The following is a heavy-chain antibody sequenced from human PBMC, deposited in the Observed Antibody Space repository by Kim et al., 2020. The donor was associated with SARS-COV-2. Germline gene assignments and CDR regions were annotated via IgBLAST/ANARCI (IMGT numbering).Heavy chain of an antibody. CDR2: ISSSSSYI. CDR3: ARAMATPGSTDL. CDR1: GFTFSSYS. Sequence: GGSLRLSCAASGFTFSSYSMNWVRQAPGKGLEWVSSISSSSSYIYYADSVKGRFTISRDNAKNSLYLQLNSLRAEDTAVYYCARAMATPGSTDLWGRGTLVTVSS. D-gene: IGHD3-10*01. V-gene: IGHV3-21*01. J-gene: IGHJ2*01.